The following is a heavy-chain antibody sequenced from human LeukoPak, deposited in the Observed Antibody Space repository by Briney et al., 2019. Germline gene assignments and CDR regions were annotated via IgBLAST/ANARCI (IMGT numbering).Heavy chain of an antibody. J-gene: IGHJ4*02. CDR3: AREIYGGNSAYYFDY. Sequence: GGSLRLSCAASGFTFSSYGMSWVRQAPGKGLEWVSAISGSGGSTYYADSVKGRFTISRDNSKNTLYLQMNSLRAEDTAVYYCAREIYGGNSAYYFDYWGQGTLVTVSS. D-gene: IGHD4-23*01. CDR2: ISGSGGST. V-gene: IGHV3-23*01. CDR1: GFTFSSYG.